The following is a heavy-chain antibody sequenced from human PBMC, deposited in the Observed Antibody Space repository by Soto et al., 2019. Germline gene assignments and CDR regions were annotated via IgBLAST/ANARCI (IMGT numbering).Heavy chain of an antibody. D-gene: IGHD3-16*01. CDR1: GFTVSDNY. J-gene: IGHJ6*02. V-gene: IGHV3-53*01. CDR3: ARSDRDYAYALNV. CDR2: LYSGGRV. Sequence: PGGSLRLSCAASGFTVSDNYIPWVRQAPGKGLEWVSLLYSGGRVYYADSVKGRFTTSTDTSKTTLYLQMTSLITEDTAVYYCARSDRDYAYALNVWGQGATVTVSS.